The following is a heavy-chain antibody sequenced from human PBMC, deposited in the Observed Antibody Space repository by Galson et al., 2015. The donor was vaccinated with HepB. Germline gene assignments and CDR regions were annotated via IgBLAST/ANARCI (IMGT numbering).Heavy chain of an antibody. CDR1: GFTFSTYA. V-gene: IGHV3-23*01. CDR3: AKGDGWNTFDY. Sequence: SLRLSCAASGFTFSTYAMTWVRQAPGKGLEWVSAISGDDGGTYYADSVKGRFTISRDNSKNTLYLQTDSLRAEDTAIYYCAKGDGWNTFDYWGQGTLVTVSS. D-gene: IGHD1/OR15-1a*01. J-gene: IGHJ4*02. CDR2: ISGDDGGT.